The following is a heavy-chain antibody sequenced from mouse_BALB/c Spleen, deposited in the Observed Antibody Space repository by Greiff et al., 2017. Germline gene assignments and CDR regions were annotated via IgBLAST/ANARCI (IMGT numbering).Heavy chain of an antibody. D-gene: IGHD4-1*01. Sequence: QVQLQQSGAELVKPGASVKLSCKASGYTFTSYYMYWVKQRPGQGLEWIGEINPSNGGTNFNEKFKSKATLTVDKSSSTAYMQLSSLTSEDSAVYYCARCVWGYAMDYWGQGTSVTVSS. CDR1: GYTFTSYY. J-gene: IGHJ4*01. CDR2: INPSNGGT. CDR3: ARCVWGYAMDY. V-gene: IGHV1S81*02.